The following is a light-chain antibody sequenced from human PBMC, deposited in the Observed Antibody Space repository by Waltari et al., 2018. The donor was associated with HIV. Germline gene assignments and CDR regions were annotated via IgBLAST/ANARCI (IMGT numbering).Light chain of an antibody. J-gene: IGKJ1*01. CDR2: GAS. V-gene: IGKV3-15*01. Sequence: EIVMTQSPATLSASPGERATLTCRASQSVIGNVAWYQQKPGQAPRLLIYGASTRATGIPARFSGSGSETEFTLTISSLQSEDFAVYHCHQYNDWWTFGQGPKVEI. CDR1: QSVIGN. CDR3: HQYNDWWT.